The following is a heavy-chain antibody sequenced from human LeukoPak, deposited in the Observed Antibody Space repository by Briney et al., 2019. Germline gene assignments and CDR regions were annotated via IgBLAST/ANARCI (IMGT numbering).Heavy chain of an antibody. CDR2: INPNSGGT. V-gene: IGHV1-2*02. CDR1: AYTFSTYL. J-gene: IGHJ4*02. CDR3: ARAKQWLVDY. Sequence: GASVKVSCKASAYTFSTYLLHWVRQAPGQGLEWMGWINPNSGGTNYAQKFQGRVTMTRDTSISTAYMELSRLRSDDTAVYYCARAKQWLVDYWGQGTLVTVSS. D-gene: IGHD6-19*01.